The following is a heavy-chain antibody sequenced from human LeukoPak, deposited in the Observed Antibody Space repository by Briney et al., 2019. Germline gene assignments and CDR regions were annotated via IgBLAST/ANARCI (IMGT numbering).Heavy chain of an antibody. V-gene: IGHV1-2*02. CDR1: GYTFTDNY. CDR3: ARVRSYYYGMDV. Sequence: ASVKVSCKVSGYTFTDNYIHWVRQAPGQGLECMGWINPNSGGTNYAQRFQGRVTVTGDTSTSTAYIELSRLTSDDTAVYYCARVRSYYYGMDVWGQGTTVTVSS. J-gene: IGHJ6*02. CDR2: INPNSGGT.